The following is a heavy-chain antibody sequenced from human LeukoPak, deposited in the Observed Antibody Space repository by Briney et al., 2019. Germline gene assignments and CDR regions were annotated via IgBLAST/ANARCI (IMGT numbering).Heavy chain of an antibody. CDR2: ICGSGGNK. V-gene: IGHV3-23*01. D-gene: IGHD5-24*01. Sequence: GGSLRLSCAASGFTFNSYCMSWVRQAPGKGLEWVSPICGSGGNKYYVDPVKGRFTISRDNSKNTLYLQMNSLRAEDTAVYYCAIDDGDGGHFDCGDQGTLVTVSS. CDR1: GFTFNSYC. J-gene: IGHJ4*02. CDR3: AIDDGDGGHFDC.